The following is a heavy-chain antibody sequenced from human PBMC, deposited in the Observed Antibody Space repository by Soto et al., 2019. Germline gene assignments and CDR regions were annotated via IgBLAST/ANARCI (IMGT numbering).Heavy chain of an antibody. J-gene: IGHJ6*02. CDR3: ARKYLPYYGSGSPYGMDV. CDR1: AGILSRYY. D-gene: IGHD3-10*01. V-gene: IGHV4-34*01. Sequence: SEKLSHTNGVSAGILSRYYWLLFRLPPGKGLEWIGEVNHSGSTNYNPSLKSRVTISVDTSKNQFSLKLSSVTAADTALYYCARKYLPYYGSGSPYGMDVWGQGTTVTVS. CDR2: VNHSGST.